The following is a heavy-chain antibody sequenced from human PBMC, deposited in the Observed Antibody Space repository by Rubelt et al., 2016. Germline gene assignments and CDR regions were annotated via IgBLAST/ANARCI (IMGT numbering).Heavy chain of an antibody. V-gene: IGHV3-30*04. CDR3: ARDQSDWCSSTSCYRYYYYGMDV. D-gene: IGHD2-2*01. CDR2: ISYDGSNK. CDR1: GFTFSSYA. J-gene: IGHJ6*02. Sequence: QVQLVESGGGVVQPGRSLRLSCAASGFTFSSYAMHWVRQAPGKGLEWVAVISYDGSNKYYADSVKGRFTISRDNSKNTLYLEMNSLRAEETAVYYCARDQSDWCSSTSCYRYYYYGMDVWGQGTTVTVSS.